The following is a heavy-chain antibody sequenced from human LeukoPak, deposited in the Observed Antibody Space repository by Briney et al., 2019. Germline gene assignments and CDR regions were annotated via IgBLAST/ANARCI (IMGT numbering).Heavy chain of an antibody. Sequence: SETLSLTCTVSGGSISSSSYYWGWIRQPPGKGLEWIGSIYYSGSTYYNPSLKSRVTISVDTSKNQFSLKLSSVTAADTAVYYCARERDDYVWGSPLGAFDIWGQGTMVTVSS. CDR3: ARERDDYVWGSPLGAFDI. CDR2: IYYSGST. D-gene: IGHD3-16*01. CDR1: GGSISSSSYY. J-gene: IGHJ3*02. V-gene: IGHV4-39*07.